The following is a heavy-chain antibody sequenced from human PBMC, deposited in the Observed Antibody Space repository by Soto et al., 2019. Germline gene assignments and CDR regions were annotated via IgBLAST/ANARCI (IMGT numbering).Heavy chain of an antibody. CDR2: INPSGGST. Sequence: ASVKVSCKASGYTFTSYYMHWVRQAPGQGLEWMGIINPSGGSTSYAQKFQGRVTMTRDTSTSTVYMELSSLRSEDTAVYYCARAPGYCSSTSCYYFDYWGQGTLVTVSS. CDR1: GYTFTSYY. V-gene: IGHV1-46*01. J-gene: IGHJ4*02. D-gene: IGHD2-2*03. CDR3: ARAPGYCSSTSCYYFDY.